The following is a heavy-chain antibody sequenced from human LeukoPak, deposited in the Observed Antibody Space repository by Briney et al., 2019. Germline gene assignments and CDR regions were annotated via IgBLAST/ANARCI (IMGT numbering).Heavy chain of an antibody. J-gene: IGHJ4*02. CDR3: ARLEYYYVSGNYYKLFDY. Sequence: PGGSLRLSCAASGFTFSSYAMNWVRQAPGKGLEWVSDISSSGSTIYFADSVKGRFTISRDNAKNSLYLQMNSLRDEDTAVYYCARLEYYYVSGNYYKLFDYWGQGTLVTVCS. CDR2: ISSSGSTI. V-gene: IGHV3-48*02. CDR1: GFTFSSYA. D-gene: IGHD3-10*01.